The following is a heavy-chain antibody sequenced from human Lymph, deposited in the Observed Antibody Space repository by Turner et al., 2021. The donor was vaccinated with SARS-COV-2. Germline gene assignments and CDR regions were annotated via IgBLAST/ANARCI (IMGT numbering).Heavy chain of an antibody. D-gene: IGHD3-10*01. CDR2: INPNSGGT. CDR3: ARSRDLQSMIRGVDPFDY. J-gene: IGHJ4*02. Sequence: QVQLAQSGAEVKKLGASVKVSCKASGYTFTGYYMHWVRQAPGQGLEWMGWINPNSGGTNYPQKFQGRVTMTRDTSISRAYMELSRLRSDDTAVYYCARSRDLQSMIRGVDPFDYWGQGTLVTVSS. CDR1: GYTFTGYY. V-gene: IGHV1-2*02.